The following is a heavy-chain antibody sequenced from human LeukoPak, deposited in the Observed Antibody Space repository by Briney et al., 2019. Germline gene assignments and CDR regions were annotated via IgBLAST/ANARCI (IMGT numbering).Heavy chain of an antibody. Sequence: PGGSLRLSCEASGFTFSNYAMHWVRRAPGKGLEWVALISYDGSTKHYADSVKGRFTNSRDNSKNTLSLQINSLRSEDTAVYYCAKDLHYYGPGSSPQYWGQGTLVTVSS. V-gene: IGHV3-30*18. J-gene: IGHJ4*02. D-gene: IGHD3-10*01. CDR1: GFTFSNYA. CDR3: AKDLHYYGPGSSPQY. CDR2: ISYDGSTK.